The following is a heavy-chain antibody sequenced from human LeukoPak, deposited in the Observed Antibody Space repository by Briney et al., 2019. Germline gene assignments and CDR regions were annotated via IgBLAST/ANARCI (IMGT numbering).Heavy chain of an antibody. CDR2: ISSSSSTI. Sequence: PGGSLRLSCAASGFTFSSYSMNWVRQAPGKGLEWVSYISSSSSTIYYADSVKGRFTISRDNAKNSLYLQMNSLRAEDTAVYYCARSDPYWYFDLWGRGTLVTVSS. V-gene: IGHV3-48*01. CDR1: GFTFSSYS. J-gene: IGHJ2*01. CDR3: ARSDPYWYFDL.